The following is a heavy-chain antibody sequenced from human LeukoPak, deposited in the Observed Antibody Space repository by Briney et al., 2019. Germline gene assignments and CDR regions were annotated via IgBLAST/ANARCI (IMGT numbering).Heavy chain of an antibody. V-gene: IGHV6-1*01. D-gene: IGHD2-21*01. J-gene: IGHJ3*01. CDR3: ARAPDALFHGRAFDL. CDR1: GDSVSGETVA. Sequence: KVSQTLSLSCAISGDSVSGETVAWNWFRQSPTRGLEWLGRTYYRSSWINEYALSVKGRIKLGSDTSKNQFSLQLNSVTPEDTAVYFCARAPDALFHGRAFDLWGRGILVTVVS. CDR2: TYYRSSWIN.